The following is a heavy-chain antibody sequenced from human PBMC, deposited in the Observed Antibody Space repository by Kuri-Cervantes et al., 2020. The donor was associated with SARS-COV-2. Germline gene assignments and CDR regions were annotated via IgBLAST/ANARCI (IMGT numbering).Heavy chain of an antibody. J-gene: IGHJ6*03. CDR3: AKFSGPMVRGVTFLGQFYYYYMDV. D-gene: IGHD3-10*01. Sequence: GESLKISCAASGFTFDDYTMHWVRQAPGKGLEWVSLISWDGGSTYYADSVKGRFTISRDNSKNTLYLQMNSLRAEDTAVYYCAKFSGPMVRGVTFLGQFYYYYMDVWGKGTTVTVSS. V-gene: IGHV3-43*01. CDR2: ISWDGGST. CDR1: GFTFDDYT.